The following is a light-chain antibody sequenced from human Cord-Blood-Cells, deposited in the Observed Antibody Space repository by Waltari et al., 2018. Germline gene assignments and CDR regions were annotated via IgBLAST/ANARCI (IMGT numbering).Light chain of an antibody. CDR1: SRRRYY. V-gene: IGLV3-19*01. Sequence: SSELTQDPAVSVAFGQTVRITCQGESRRRYYASWYQQKPGQAPVLVLYGKNNRPPGIPVRFSGSSSGNTASLTITGAQAEDEADYYCNSRDSSGNHWVFGGGTKLTVL. CDR2: GKN. J-gene: IGLJ3*02. CDR3: NSRDSSGNHWV.